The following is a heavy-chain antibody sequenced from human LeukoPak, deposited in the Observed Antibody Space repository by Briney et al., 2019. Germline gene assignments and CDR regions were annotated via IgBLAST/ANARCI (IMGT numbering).Heavy chain of an antibody. CDR1: GGSFSGYY. D-gene: IGHD6-13*01. CDR3: ARGRRVDY. Sequence: SETLSLTCAVYGGSFSGYYWSWIRQPPGKGLEWIGEINHSGSTNYNPSIKSRVTISVDTSKNQFSLKLSSVSAAETAVYYCARGRRVDYWSQGTLVTVSS. V-gene: IGHV4-34*01. J-gene: IGHJ4*02. CDR2: INHSGST.